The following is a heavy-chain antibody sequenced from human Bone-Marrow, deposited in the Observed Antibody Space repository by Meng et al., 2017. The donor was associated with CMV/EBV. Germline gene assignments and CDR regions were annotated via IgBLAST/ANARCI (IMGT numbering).Heavy chain of an antibody. J-gene: IGHJ4*02. V-gene: IGHV3-11*01. CDR3: ARLEGTVAAFDY. Sequence: GGSLRLSCAASGFRFGDNAMAWIRQAPGKGPEWVSYIGGSATTMYYSDSVKGRFVISRDNAQNSLYLQMNSLRDEDMAVYYCARLEGTVAAFDYWGQGTLVTVSS. D-gene: IGHD6-6*01. CDR1: GFRFGDNA. CDR2: IGGSATTM.